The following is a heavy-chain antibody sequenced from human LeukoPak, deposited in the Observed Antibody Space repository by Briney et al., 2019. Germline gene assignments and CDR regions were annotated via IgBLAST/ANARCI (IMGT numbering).Heavy chain of an antibody. CDR1: GGSISSGGYY. J-gene: IGHJ4*02. Sequence: NSSQTLSLTCTVSGGSISSGGYYWSWIRQHPGKGLEWTGYIYYSGSTYYNPSLKSRVTISVDTSKNQFSLKLSSVTAADTAVYYCARVSADDYGDYQDSVVDYWGQGTLVTVSS. CDR2: IYYSGST. CDR3: ARVSADDYGDYQDSVVDY. D-gene: IGHD4-17*01. V-gene: IGHV4-31*03.